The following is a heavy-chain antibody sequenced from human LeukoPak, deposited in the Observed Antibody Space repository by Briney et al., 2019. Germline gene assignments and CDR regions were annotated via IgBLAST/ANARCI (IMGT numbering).Heavy chain of an antibody. CDR2: IRYDGSNK. Sequence: PGGSLRLSCAASGFTFHDYAMHWVRQAPGKGLEWVTFIRYDGSNKYYTDSVKGRFTISRDNSKNTLYLQMDSLRAEDTAVYYCARDYDFWSGYYSPTRGYFGYWGQGTLVTVSS. J-gene: IGHJ4*02. V-gene: IGHV3-30*02. CDR1: GFTFHDYA. D-gene: IGHD3-3*01. CDR3: ARDYDFWSGYYSPTRGYFGY.